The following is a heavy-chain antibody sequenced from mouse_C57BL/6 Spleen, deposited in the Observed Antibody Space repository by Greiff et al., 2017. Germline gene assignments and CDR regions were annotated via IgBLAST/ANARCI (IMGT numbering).Heavy chain of an antibody. D-gene: IGHD3-2*02. CDR1: GYTFTSYW. CDR2: IDPNSGGT. J-gene: IGHJ3*01. Sequence: QVQLQQPGAELVKPGASVKLSCKASGYTFTSYWMHWVKQRPGRGLEWIGRIDPNSGGTKYNEKFKSKATLSVDKPSGTASLQLSSLTSEDSAVYYCARERGSSGPWFAYWGQGTLVTVSA. V-gene: IGHV1-72*01. CDR3: ARERGSSGPWFAY.